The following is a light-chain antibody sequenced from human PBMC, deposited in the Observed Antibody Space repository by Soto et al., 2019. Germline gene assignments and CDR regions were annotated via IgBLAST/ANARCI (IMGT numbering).Light chain of an antibody. CDR2: EVG. CDR1: SSDIGTYNY. J-gene: IGLJ1*01. V-gene: IGLV2-14*01. CDR3: SSYTVTSVTLYV. Sequence: QSVLTQPASVSGTPGQSITISCTGTSSDIGTYNYVSWYQQHPGNAPKVMIYEVGNRPSGVSNRFSGSKSGNTASLTISGLQAEDEADYYCSSYTVTSVTLYVFGTGTKVTVL.